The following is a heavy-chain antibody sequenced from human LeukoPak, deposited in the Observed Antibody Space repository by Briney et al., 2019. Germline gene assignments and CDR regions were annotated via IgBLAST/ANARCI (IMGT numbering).Heavy chain of an antibody. J-gene: IGHJ3*01. CDR2: ISYDGSNK. V-gene: IGHV3-30*03. D-gene: IGHD5-24*01. Sequence: GGSLRLSCAASGFTFSSYGMHWVRQAPGKGLEWVAVISYDGSNKYYADSVKGRFTISRDNSKNTLYLQMNSLRAEDTAVYYCARDSVEMATIDWGQGTMVTVSS. CDR3: ARDSVEMATID. CDR1: GFTFSSYG.